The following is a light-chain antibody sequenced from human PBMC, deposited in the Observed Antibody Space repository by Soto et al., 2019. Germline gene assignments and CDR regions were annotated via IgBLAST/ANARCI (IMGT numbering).Light chain of an antibody. CDR1: KNDIGVYDF. V-gene: IGLV2-8*01. CDR2: EVV. CDR3: KSYAGNNTYV. J-gene: IGLJ1*01. Sequence: QSALTQPPSASGSPGQSVTITCTGTKNDIGVYDFVSWYQHHPGKAPRLIIYEVVQRPSGVPERFSGSKSGNTASLTVSGLQAADEADYFCKSYAGNNTYVFGSGTKLTVL.